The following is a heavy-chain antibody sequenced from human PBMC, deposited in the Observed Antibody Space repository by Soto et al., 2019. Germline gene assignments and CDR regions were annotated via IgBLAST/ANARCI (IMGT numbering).Heavy chain of an antibody. D-gene: IGHD3-22*01. CDR3: AGHYDSSSYPEYLQH. CDR1: GFTFSDYA. V-gene: IGHV3-30-3*01. Sequence: GALRLSCAASGFTFSDYAMHWVRQAPGKGLEWVAVIHYDGRDKYYADSVKGRFTITRDNSKNTLSLQMNSLRAEDTAVYYCAGHYDSSSYPEYLQHWGQGTLVTVSS. J-gene: IGHJ1*01. CDR2: IHYDGRDK.